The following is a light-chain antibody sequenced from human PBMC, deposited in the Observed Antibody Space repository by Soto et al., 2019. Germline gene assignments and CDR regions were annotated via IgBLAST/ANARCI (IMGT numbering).Light chain of an antibody. Sequence: EIVLTQSPGTLSLSPGERATLSCRASQSVPRNLAWYQQRPGQAPRLLIYDASSRATGIPDRFSGSGSGTDFTLTISGLEPEDFAVYYCQQYGTSLFTFGGGTKVDIK. J-gene: IGKJ4*01. CDR2: DAS. CDR1: QSVPRN. CDR3: QQYGTSLFT. V-gene: IGKV3-20*01.